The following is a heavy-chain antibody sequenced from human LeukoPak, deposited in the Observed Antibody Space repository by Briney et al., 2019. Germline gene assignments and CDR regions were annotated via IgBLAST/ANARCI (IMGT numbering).Heavy chain of an antibody. CDR2: ITTSDGNT. CDR3: VKNSSWYRLDC. J-gene: IGHJ4*02. V-gene: IGHV3-23*01. CDR1: GFTFSSYT. Sequence: GGSLRLSCAASGFTFSSYTMSWVRQAPGKGLEWVSTITTSDGNTYYADSVKGRFTVSRDNSKNTLYLQMNSLRAEDTAVYYCVKNSSWYRLDCWGQGTLVTVSS. D-gene: IGHD6-13*01.